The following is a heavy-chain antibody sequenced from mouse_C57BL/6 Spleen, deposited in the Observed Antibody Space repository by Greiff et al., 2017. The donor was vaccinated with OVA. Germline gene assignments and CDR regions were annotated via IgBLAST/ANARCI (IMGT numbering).Heavy chain of an antibody. Sequence: ESGPGLVKPSQSLSLTCSVTGYSITSGYYWNWIRQFPGNKLEWMGYISYDGSNNYNPSLKNRISITRDTSKNQFFLKLNSVTTEDTATYYGARGYDYYWYFDVWGTGTTVTVSS. V-gene: IGHV3-6*01. J-gene: IGHJ1*03. D-gene: IGHD2-4*01. CDR3: ARGYDYYWYFDV. CDR2: ISYDGSN. CDR1: GYSITSGYY.